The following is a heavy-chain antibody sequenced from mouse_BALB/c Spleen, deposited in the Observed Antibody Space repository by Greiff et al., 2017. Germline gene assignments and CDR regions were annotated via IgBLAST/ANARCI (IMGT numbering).Heavy chain of an antibody. J-gene: IGHJ3*01. V-gene: IGHV1-69*01. D-gene: IGHD2-1*01. CDR1: GYTFTDYW. CDR3: ARYGNMAY. CDR2: IDTSDSYT. Sequence: QVQLQQPGAELVMPGASVKMSCKASGYTFTDYWMHWVKQRPGQGLEWIGAIDTSDSYTSYNQKFKGKATLTVDESSSTAYMQLSSLTSEDSAVYYCARYGNMAYWGQGTLVTVSA.